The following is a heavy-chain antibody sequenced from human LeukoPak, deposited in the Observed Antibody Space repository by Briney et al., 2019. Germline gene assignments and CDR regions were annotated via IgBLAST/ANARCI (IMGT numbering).Heavy chain of an antibody. D-gene: IGHD6-13*01. Sequence: SETLSLTCTVSGGSISSSSYYWGWIRQPPGKGLEWIGSIYYSGSTYYNPSLKSRVTISVDTSKNQFSLKLSSVTAADTAVYYCAGRYEQLAISYNWFDPWGQVSLVTVSA. J-gene: IGHJ5*02. CDR2: IYYSGST. CDR1: GGSISSSSYY. V-gene: IGHV4-39*01. CDR3: AGRYEQLAISYNWFDP.